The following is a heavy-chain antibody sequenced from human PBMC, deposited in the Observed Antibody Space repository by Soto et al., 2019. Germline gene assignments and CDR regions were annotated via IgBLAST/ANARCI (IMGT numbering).Heavy chain of an antibody. D-gene: IGHD3-3*02. CDR1: GGSISSYY. V-gene: IGHV4-59*01. J-gene: IGHJ6*02. CDR3: ACGRHSDGIAV. CDR2: IYYSGST. Sequence: PSETLSLTCTVSGGSISSYYWSWIRQPPGKGLEWIGYIYYSGSTNYNPSLKSRVTISVDTSKNQFSLKLSSVTAADTAVYYCACGRHSDGIAVCVQGTTVTVSS.